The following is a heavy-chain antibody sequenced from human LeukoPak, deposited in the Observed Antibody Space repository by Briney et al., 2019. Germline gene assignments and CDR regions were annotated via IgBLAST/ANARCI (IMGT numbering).Heavy chain of an antibody. Sequence: ASVKVSCKASGYTFSGYYMHWVRQAPGQGLEWMGWMNPNSGNTGYAQKFQGRVTITRNTSISTAYMELSSLRSEDTAVYYCARKINWKRTLDPWGQGTLVTVSS. CDR1: GYTFSGYY. V-gene: IGHV1-8*03. CDR3: ARKINWKRTLDP. CDR2: MNPNSGNT. D-gene: IGHD1-20*01. J-gene: IGHJ5*02.